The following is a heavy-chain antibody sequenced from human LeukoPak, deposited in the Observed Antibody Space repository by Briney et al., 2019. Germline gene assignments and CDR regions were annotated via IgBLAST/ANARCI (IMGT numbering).Heavy chain of an antibody. D-gene: IGHD3-3*01. CDR3: ARDRNTDFWSGYYTNYCDY. CDR2: IKQDGSEK. J-gene: IGHJ4*02. Sequence: PGGSLRLSCAASGFTLSTYWMNWVRQAPGKGLEWVATIKQDGSEKYYVDSVKGRFTISRDNAKNSLYLQMNCLRAEDTAVYYCARDRNTDFWSGYYTNYCDYWGQGTLVTVSS. CDR1: GFTLSTYW. V-gene: IGHV3-7*01.